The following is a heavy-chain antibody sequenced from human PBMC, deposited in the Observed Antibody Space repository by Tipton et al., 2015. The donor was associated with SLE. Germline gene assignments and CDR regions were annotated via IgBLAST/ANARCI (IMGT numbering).Heavy chain of an antibody. CDR2: ISSGGTFI. V-gene: IGHV3-48*03. CDR3: ARGFWNGFYIGYFDS. D-gene: IGHD3-3*01. J-gene: IGHJ4*02. CDR1: GFTFSSQE. Sequence: SLRLSCEVSGFTFSSQEMNWVRQAPGKGLEWVSYISSGGTFIHYADAVKGRFTISRDNAKNSLYLQMNSLRAEDTAVYYCARGFWNGFYIGYFDSWGQGAPVTVSS.